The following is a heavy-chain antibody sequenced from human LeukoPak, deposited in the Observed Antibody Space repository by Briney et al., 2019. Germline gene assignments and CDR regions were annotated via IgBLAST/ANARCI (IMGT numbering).Heavy chain of an antibody. D-gene: IGHD1-26*01. CDR2: IYHSGST. CDR3: ARDRGSYSDY. Sequence: PSETLSLTCAVSGYSISSGYYWGWIRQPPGKGLEWIGSIYHSGSTYYNPSLKSRVTISVDTSKNQFSLKLSSVTAADTAVYYCARDRGSYSDYWGQGTLVTVSS. J-gene: IGHJ4*02. CDR1: GYSISSGYY. V-gene: IGHV4-38-2*02.